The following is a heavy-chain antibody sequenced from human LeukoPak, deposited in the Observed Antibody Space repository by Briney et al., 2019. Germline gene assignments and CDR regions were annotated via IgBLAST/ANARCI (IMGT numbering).Heavy chain of an antibody. CDR3: ARPYYYDSRIDP. V-gene: IGHV4-30-4*01. J-gene: IGHJ5*02. CDR2: TYYSGST. Sequence: PSETLSLTCTVSGVSISSGDYYWSWIRQPPGKGLEWIGDTYYSGSTYYNPSLKSRVTISVDTSKNQFSLKLSSVTAADTAVYYCARPYYYDSRIDPWGQGTRVTVSS. D-gene: IGHD3-22*01. CDR1: GVSISSGDYY.